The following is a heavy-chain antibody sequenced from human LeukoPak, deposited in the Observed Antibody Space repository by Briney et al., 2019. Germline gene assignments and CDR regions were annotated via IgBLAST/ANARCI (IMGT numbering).Heavy chain of an antibody. CDR1: GGSISSYY. Sequence: SETLSLTCTVSGGSISSYYWSWIRQPPGKGLEWIGSIYHSGSTYYNPSLKSRVTISVDTSKNQFSLKLSSVTAADTAVYYCARVETSSSEYYYYYYYMDVWGKGTTVTVSS. CDR2: IYHSGST. D-gene: IGHD6-6*01. CDR3: ARVETSSSEYYYYYYYMDV. V-gene: IGHV4-38-2*02. J-gene: IGHJ6*03.